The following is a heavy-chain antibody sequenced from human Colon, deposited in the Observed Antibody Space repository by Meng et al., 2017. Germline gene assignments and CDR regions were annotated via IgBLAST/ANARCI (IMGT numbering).Heavy chain of an antibody. CDR3: ARAYNKRLRRNLFDP. D-gene: IGHD1-14*01. J-gene: IGHJ5*02. CDR2: GSHTGGT. CDR1: GGSFSRCH. Sequence: VQFRQVGPGPVEASGAPSLTWRGGGGSFSRCHWRVVPMPPGKELEWIGKGSHTGGTNYKPSLDSRVTISVDTSKNHNFLNLTSVTAAEPALYFCARAYNKRLRRNLFDPWGQGTLVTVSS. V-gene: IGHV4-34*01.